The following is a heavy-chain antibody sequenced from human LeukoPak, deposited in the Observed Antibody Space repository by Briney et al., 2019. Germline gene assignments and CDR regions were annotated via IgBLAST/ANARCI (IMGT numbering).Heavy chain of an antibody. J-gene: IGHJ3*02. V-gene: IGHV1-2*06. D-gene: IGHD1-26*01. CDR2: INPNSGGT. CDR3: ARLVVGATDAFDI. CDR1: GYTFTGYY. Sequence: ASVKVSCKASGYTFTGYYMHWVRQAPGQGLEWMGRINPNSGGTNYAQKFQGRVTMTRDTSISTAYMELSRLRSDDTAVSYWARLVVGATDAFDIWGQGTMVTVSS.